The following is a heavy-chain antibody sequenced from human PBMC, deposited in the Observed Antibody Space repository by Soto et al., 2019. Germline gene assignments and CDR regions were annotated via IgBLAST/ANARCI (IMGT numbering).Heavy chain of an antibody. D-gene: IGHD5-18*01. J-gene: IGHJ4*02. CDR1: GGSISSYY. V-gene: IGHV4-59*01. Sequence: QVQLQESGPGLVKPSETLSLTCTVSGGSISSYYWSWIRQPPGKGLEWIGYIYYSGSTNYNPSLKSRVTLAVDTTKHQFSLNLSSVTAADTAVSDCARGELWYNFAYWGQGTLVTVSS. CDR2: IYYSGST. CDR3: ARGELWYNFAY.